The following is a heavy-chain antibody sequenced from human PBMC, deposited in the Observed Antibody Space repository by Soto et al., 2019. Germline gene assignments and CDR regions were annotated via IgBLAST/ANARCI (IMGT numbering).Heavy chain of an antibody. D-gene: IGHD2-15*01. CDR2: INAGSGNT. CDR1: GYTFTSYA. J-gene: IGHJ3*02. CDR3: ARASCSGGSCYRGGAFDI. V-gene: IGHV1-3*01. Sequence: QVQLVQSGAEVKKPGASVKVSCKASGYTFTSYAMHWVRQAPGQRLEWMGWINAGSGNTKYSQKFQGRVTITRDTSASTAYMELSSLRSEDTAVYYCARASCSGGSCYRGGAFDIWGQGTMVTVSS.